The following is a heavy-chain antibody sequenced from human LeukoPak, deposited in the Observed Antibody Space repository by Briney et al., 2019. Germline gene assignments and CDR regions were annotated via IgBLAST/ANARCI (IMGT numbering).Heavy chain of an antibody. Sequence: ASVKVSCKASGGTFTSYTISWVRQAPGQGLEWMGRIIPILGIANYAQKFQGRVTITADKSTSTACMELSSLRSEDTAVYYCARPVAATRKPLVYWGQGTLVTVSS. V-gene: IGHV1-69*02. CDR3: ARPVAATRKPLVY. J-gene: IGHJ4*02. CDR2: IIPILGIA. CDR1: GGTFTSYT. D-gene: IGHD2-15*01.